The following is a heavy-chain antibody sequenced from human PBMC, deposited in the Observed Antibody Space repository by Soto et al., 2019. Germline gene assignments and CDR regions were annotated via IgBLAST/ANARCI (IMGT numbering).Heavy chain of an antibody. J-gene: IGHJ5*02. CDR1: GGSLTDNY. Sequence: SETLSLTCAVYGGSLTDNYWNWIRQPPGKGLEWIGEFSSKGTSNYNPSLKSRVTMSLDTSKKRFSLKLTSVTAADTAVYFCARDGSSWYFPGRWFDPWGQGTLVTVSS. CDR3: ARDGSSWYFPGRWFDP. CDR2: FSSKGTS. D-gene: IGHD2-15*01. V-gene: IGHV4-34*01.